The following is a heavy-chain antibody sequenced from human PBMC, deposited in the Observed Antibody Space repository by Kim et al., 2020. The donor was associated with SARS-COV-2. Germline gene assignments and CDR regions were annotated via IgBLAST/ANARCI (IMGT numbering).Heavy chain of an antibody. V-gene: IGHV3-23*01. Sequence: GRFTISRDNSKTTLYMQMNRLRAEDTAVYYCAKDLLMVRGVIIPSPLFDYWGQGTLVTVSS. CDR3: AKDLLMVRGVIIPSPLFDY. J-gene: IGHJ4*02. D-gene: IGHD3-10*01.